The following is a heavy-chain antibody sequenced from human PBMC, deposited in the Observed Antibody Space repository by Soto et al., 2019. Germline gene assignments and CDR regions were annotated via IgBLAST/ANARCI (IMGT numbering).Heavy chain of an antibody. CDR1: GVSVASYH. V-gene: IGHV4-59*02. CDR2: TSHTGNT. J-gene: IGHJ5*02. CDR3: EKGMHACITRYFDP. Sequence: SETRSLTCSVSGVSVASYHWSWIRQFPGKGLEWIAYTSHTGNTNYNPSLKSRVIISLDTSKNQVSLQLTSVTATDTALYYCEKGMHACITRYFDPCGQMTLVTVPS. D-gene: IGHD1-20*01.